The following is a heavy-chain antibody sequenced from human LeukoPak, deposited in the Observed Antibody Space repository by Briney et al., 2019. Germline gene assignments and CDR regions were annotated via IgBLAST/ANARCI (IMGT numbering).Heavy chain of an antibody. V-gene: IGHV3-66*01. Sequence: GGSLRLSCAASGFTVSSNYMSWVSQAPGKGLEWVSVIYSGGSTYYADSVKGRFTISRDNSKNTLYLQMNSLRAEDTAVYYCARDRWIHGTYYFDYWGQGTLVTVSS. J-gene: IGHJ4*02. CDR1: GFTVSSNY. D-gene: IGHD5-18*01. CDR2: IYSGGST. CDR3: ARDRWIHGTYYFDY.